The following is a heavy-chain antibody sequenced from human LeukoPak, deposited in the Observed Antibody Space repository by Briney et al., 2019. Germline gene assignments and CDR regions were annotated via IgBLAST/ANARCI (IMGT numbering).Heavy chain of an antibody. V-gene: IGHV5-51*01. D-gene: IGHD5-18*01. CDR2: IDPSDTDN. CDR1: GYSFTSYW. CDR3: ARQTAMGRSGDY. Sequence: GGSLKISCKASGYSFTSYWLGWVRQISGEGLEWMGIIDPSDTDNRYTPSFQGQVTISADKSLSTAYLQWNSLKASDAAMYYCARQTAMGRSGDYWGQGTLVTVSS. J-gene: IGHJ4*02.